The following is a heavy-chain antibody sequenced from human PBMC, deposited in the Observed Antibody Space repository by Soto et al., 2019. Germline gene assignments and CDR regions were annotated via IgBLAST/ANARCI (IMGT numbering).Heavy chain of an antibody. CDR1: GGTFSSYT. D-gene: IGHD4-17*01. CDR3: AREHQIYGDYGRAWEYFDY. J-gene: IGHJ4*02. Sequence: QVQLVQSGAEVKKPGSSVKVSCKASGGTFSSYTISWVRQAPGQGLEWMGRIIPILGIANYAQKFQGRVTITADKSTSTAYMELSSLRSEDTAVYYCAREHQIYGDYGRAWEYFDYWGQGTLVTVSS. CDR2: IIPILGIA. V-gene: IGHV1-69*08.